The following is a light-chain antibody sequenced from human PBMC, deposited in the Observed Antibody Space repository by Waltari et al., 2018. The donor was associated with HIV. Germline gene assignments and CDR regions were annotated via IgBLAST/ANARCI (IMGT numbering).Light chain of an antibody. CDR3: QQYNNWPQS. CDR2: GAS. CDR1: QSVSTT. Sequence: EIVMTQSQATLSVYQGGRATLSCRASQSVSTTLAWYQQQPGQAPRLLIYGASTRATGIPARFSGSVSGTEFTLTISSLQSEDFAVYYCQQYNNWPQSFGQGTTLEIK. V-gene: IGKV3-15*01. J-gene: IGKJ2*03.